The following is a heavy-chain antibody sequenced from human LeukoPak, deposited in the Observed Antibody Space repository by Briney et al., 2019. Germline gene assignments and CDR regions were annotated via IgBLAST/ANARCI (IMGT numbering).Heavy chain of an antibody. V-gene: IGHV4-34*01. CDR2: INHSGST. CDR3: ARRNDYGCDY. D-gene: IGHD4-17*01. Sequence: SETLSLTCAVYGGSFSGYYWSWIRQPPGNGLEWIGEINHSGSTNYNPSLKSRVTISVDTSKNQFSLKLSSVTAADTAVYYCARRNDYGCDYWGQGTLVTVSS. J-gene: IGHJ4*02. CDR1: GGSFSGYY.